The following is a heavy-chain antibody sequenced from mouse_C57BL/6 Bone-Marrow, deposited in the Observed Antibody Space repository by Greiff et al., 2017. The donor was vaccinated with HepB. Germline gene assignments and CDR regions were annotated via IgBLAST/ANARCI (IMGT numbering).Heavy chain of an antibody. D-gene: IGHD1-1*01. CDR3: AKAGGFTTVVDWYFDV. CDR1: GFSLTSYG. Sequence: QVQLQQSGPGLVAPSQSLSITCTVSGFSLTSYGVSWVRQPPGKGLEWLGVIWGDGSTNYHSALISRLSISKNNSKSQDFLKLNSLHTDDTATYYCAKAGGFTTVVDWYFDVWGTGTTVTVSS. J-gene: IGHJ1*03. V-gene: IGHV2-3*01. CDR2: IWGDGST.